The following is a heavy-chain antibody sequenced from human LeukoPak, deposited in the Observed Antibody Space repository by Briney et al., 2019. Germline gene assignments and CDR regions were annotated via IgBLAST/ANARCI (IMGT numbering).Heavy chain of an antibody. CDR1: GGTFSSHI. CDR2: ITPVINSA. Sequence: ASVKVSCKTSGGTFSSHIFSWVRQAPGQGLEWMGRITPVINSAKYAQKFRDRLTITADTSTGTAYMELSSLTPDDTALYYCTRVNLRGSQYNWFDPWGQGTLVIVSS. D-gene: IGHD1-26*01. CDR3: TRVNLRGSQYNWFDP. J-gene: IGHJ5*02. V-gene: IGHV1-69*08.